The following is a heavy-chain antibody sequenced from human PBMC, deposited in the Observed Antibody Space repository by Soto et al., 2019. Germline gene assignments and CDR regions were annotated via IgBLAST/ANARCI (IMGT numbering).Heavy chain of an antibody. CDR2: INPSGGST. CDR3: ASTSARALRAHFDS. Sequence: AAVKVSCKASGYTFTSYWMHWVRQAPGQGLEWLGVINPSGGSTTYAEKFQGRVSMTRDTSTSTVYMELSSLRPDDTAVYYCASTSARALRAHFDSWGQGALVTVSS. J-gene: IGHJ4*02. V-gene: IGHV1-46*01. CDR1: GYTFTSYW.